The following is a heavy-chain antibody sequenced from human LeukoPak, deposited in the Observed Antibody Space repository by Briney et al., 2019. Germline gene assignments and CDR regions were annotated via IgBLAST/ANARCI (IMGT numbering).Heavy chain of an antibody. Sequence: ASVKVSCKVSVYTLTELSMHWVRQAPGKGLEWMGGSDPEDGETIYAQKFQGRVTMTEDTSTDTAYMELSSLRSEDTAVYYCATSTLYYYDSSGDHTIDYWGQGTLVTVSS. CDR3: ATSTLYYYDSSGDHTIDY. D-gene: IGHD3-22*01. J-gene: IGHJ4*02. CDR1: VYTLTELS. CDR2: SDPEDGET. V-gene: IGHV1-24*01.